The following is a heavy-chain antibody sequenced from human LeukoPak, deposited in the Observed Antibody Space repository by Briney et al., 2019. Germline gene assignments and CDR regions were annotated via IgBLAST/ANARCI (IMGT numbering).Heavy chain of an antibody. V-gene: IGHV3-21*01. Sequence: NPGGSLRPSCAASGFTFSSYSMNWVRQAPGKGLEWVSSISSSSSYIYYADSVKGRFTISRDNAKNSLYLQMNSLRAEDTAVYYCARDLRDSSSWYWYYYYMDVWGKGTTVTVSS. CDR2: ISSSSSYI. CDR1: GFTFSSYS. D-gene: IGHD6-13*01. CDR3: ARDLRDSSSWYWYYYYMDV. J-gene: IGHJ6*03.